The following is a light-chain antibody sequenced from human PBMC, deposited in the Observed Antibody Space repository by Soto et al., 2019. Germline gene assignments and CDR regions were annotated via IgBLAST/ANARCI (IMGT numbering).Light chain of an antibody. J-gene: IGKJ1*01. Sequence: EIVMTQSPATLSVSPGERATLSCRASQSVSSNLAWYQQKPGQAPRLLIYGASTRATGIPARFSGSGSGTEFTLNISSLQSEDFAVYYCQQYNYWRTFGQGTKVEVK. CDR1: QSVSSN. CDR3: QQYNYWRT. V-gene: IGKV3-15*01. CDR2: GAS.